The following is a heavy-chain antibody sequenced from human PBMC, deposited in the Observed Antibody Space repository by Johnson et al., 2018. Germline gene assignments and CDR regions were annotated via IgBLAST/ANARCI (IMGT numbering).Heavy chain of an antibody. V-gene: IGHV3-33*08. CDR3: ARDDCGSPSCFGL. CDR1: GFTFSNYG. CDR2: IWYDASKK. D-gene: IGHD2-2*01. Sequence: QVQLVESGGGVVQPGRSLRLSCAASGFTFSNYGMHWVRQAPGKGLEWLALIWYDASKKYYADSVKGRFTISRYNSKNMLYLQVNSLIAEDTAVYYCARDDCGSPSCFGLWGQGTLVTVSS. J-gene: IGHJ4*02.